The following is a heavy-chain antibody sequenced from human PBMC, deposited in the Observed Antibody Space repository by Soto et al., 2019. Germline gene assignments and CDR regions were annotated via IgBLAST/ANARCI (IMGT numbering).Heavy chain of an antibody. D-gene: IGHD5-18*01. CDR3: AKAPLYSYGYGDPWYFDY. CDR2: ISYDGSNK. V-gene: IGHV3-30*18. J-gene: IGHJ4*02. Sequence: QVQLVESGGGVVQPGRSLRLSCAASGFTFSSYGMHWVRQAPGKGLEWVAVISYDGSNKYYADSVKGRFTISRDNSKHTLYLQMNSLRAEDTAVYYCAKAPLYSYGYGDPWYFDYWGQGTLVTLSS. CDR1: GFTFSSYG.